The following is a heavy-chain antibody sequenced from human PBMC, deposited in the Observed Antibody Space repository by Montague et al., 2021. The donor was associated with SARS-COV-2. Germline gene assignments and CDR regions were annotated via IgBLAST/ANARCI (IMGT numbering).Heavy chain of an antibody. Sequence: CAISGDSVSSNSAAWNWIRQSPSRGLEWLGRTYYRSKWYNDYAVXVKSRITINPDTSKNQFSLQLNSVTPEDTAAYYCARDGGLYSCCWYLGYFDYWGQGTLVTVSS. V-gene: IGHV6-1*01. J-gene: IGHJ4*02. CDR2: TYYRSKWYN. CDR1: GDSVSSNSAA. D-gene: IGHD6-13*01. CDR3: ARDGGLYSCCWYLGYFDY.